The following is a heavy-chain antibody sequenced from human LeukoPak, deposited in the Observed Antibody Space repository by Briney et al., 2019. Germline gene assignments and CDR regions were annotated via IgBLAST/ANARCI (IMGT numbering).Heavy chain of an antibody. CDR3: ARDELELFNWFDP. V-gene: IGHV1-2*02. CDR2: INPNSGGT. Sequence: GASVKVSCKASGYTFTGYYLHWVRQAPGQGLEWMGWINPNSGGTNYAQKFQGRVTMTRDTSISTAYMELSRLGSDDTAVYYCARDELELFNWFDPWGQGTLVTVSS. CDR1: GYTFTGYY. D-gene: IGHD1-7*01. J-gene: IGHJ5*02.